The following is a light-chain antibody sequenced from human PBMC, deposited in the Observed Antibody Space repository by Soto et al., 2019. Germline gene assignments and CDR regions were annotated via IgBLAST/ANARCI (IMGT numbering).Light chain of an antibody. V-gene: IGKV1-33*01. CDR3: QQNDFLPYT. CDR1: QDISNN. CDR2: DAS. Sequence: DIQMTQSPSSLSASVGDRVTITCQASQDISNNLYWYQQKAGKAPRLLIYDASNLQSGVPSRFSGGGSGTDFTLAISSLQPVATYFCQQNDFLPYTFGQGTNLEIK. J-gene: IGKJ2*01.